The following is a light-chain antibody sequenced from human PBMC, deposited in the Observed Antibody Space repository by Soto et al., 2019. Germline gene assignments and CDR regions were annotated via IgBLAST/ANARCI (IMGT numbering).Light chain of an antibody. CDR2: GAS. J-gene: IGKJ1*01. Sequence: EIVLTQSPGTLSLSPGERATLSFRASQSVSSSYLAWYQQKPGQAPRLLIYGASSRATGIPDRFSGSGSGTDFTLTISRLEPEDFAVYYCQQYGSSPWKFGQGTEVDIK. CDR3: QQYGSSPWK. CDR1: QSVSSSY. V-gene: IGKV3-20*01.